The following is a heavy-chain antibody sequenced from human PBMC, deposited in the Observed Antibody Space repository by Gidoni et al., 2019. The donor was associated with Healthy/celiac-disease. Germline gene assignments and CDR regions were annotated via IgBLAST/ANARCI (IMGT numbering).Heavy chain of an antibody. CDR2: IIPSFGTA. J-gene: IGHJ6*02. V-gene: IGHV1-69*01. D-gene: IGHD6-13*01. Sequence: QVQLVQSGAEVKKPGSSVKVSCKASGGTFSSYAISWVRPPPGQGLEWMGGIIPSFGTANDAQKCQGRVTITADEATSTAYMELSSLRSEDTAVYYCARGPPGDSSSWYGSGNYYYYGMDVWGQGTTVTVSS. CDR3: ARGPPGDSSSWYGSGNYYYYGMDV. CDR1: GGTFSSYA.